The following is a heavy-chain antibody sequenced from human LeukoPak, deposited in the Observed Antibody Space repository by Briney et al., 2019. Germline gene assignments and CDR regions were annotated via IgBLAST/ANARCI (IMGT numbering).Heavy chain of an antibody. CDR2: ISGSGYST. D-gene: IGHD3-22*01. V-gene: IGHV3-23*01. CDR1: GFTFSSYW. Sequence: KPGGSLRLSCAASGFTFSSYWMSWVRQAPGKGLEWVCGISGSGYSTFYADSVKGRFTVSRDNSKDTLYLQMNSLRADDTAVYYCAKDMARIYDSSGHCFDYWGQGTLVTVSS. J-gene: IGHJ4*02. CDR3: AKDMARIYDSSGHCFDY.